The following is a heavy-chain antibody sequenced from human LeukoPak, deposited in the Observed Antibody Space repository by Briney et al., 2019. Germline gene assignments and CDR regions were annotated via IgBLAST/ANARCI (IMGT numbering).Heavy chain of an antibody. CDR2: INPNSGGT. CDR3: ASDSVLGGSGSYYAAPGRRGDY. CDR1: GYTFTGYY. V-gene: IGHV1-2*02. Sequence: ASVKVSRKASGYTFTGYYMHWVRQAPGQGLEWMGWINPNSGGTNYAQKFQGRVTMTRDTSISTAYMELSRLRSDDTAVYYCASDSVLGGSGSYYAAPGRRGDYWGQGTLVTVSS. J-gene: IGHJ4*02. D-gene: IGHD3-10*01.